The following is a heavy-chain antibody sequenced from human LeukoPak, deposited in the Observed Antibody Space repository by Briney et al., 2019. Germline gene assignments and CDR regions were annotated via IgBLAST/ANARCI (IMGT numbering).Heavy chain of an antibody. CDR2: ISSSSTYI. CDR3: ARVRVGATYGGAFDI. D-gene: IGHD1-26*01. Sequence: PGGSLRLSCAASEFTFNNYGMSWVRQAPGKVLEWVSSISSSSTYIFYADSVKGRFTISRDDAKNPLYLQMNSLRAEDTAVYSCARVRVGATYGGAFDIWGQGTMVTVSS. V-gene: IGHV3-21*01. J-gene: IGHJ3*02. CDR1: EFTFNNYG.